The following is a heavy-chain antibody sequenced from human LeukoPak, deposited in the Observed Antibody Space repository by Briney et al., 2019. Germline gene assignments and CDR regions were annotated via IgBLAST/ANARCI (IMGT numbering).Heavy chain of an antibody. D-gene: IGHD4-23*01. V-gene: IGHV4-59*08. CDR1: GGSISSYY. J-gene: IGHJ3*02. CDR3: ARHSARTVVTHDAFDI. CDR2: IYYSGST. Sequence: PSETLSLTCTVSGGSISSYYWSWIRQPPGKGLEWIGYIYYSGSTNYNPSLKSRVTISVDTSKNQFSLKLSSVTAADTAVYYCARHSARTVVTHDAFDIWGQGTMVTVSS.